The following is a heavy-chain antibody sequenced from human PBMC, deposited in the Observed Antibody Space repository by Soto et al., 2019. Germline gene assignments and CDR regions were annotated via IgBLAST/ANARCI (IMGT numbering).Heavy chain of an antibody. V-gene: IGHV5-51*01. CDR2: IYPGDSDT. J-gene: IGHJ6*02. D-gene: IGHD2-15*01. CDR1: GYSFTSYW. CDR3: ATGKGYCSGGSCYSLYYCGMDV. Sequence: GESLKISCKGSGYSFTSYWIGWVRQMPGKGLEWMGIIYPGDSDTRYSPSFQGQVTISADKSISTAYLQWSSLKASDTAMYYCATGKGYCSGGSCYSLYYCGMDVWGQGTTVTVSS.